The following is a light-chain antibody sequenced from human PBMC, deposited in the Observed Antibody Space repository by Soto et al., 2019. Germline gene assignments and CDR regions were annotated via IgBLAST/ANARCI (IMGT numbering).Light chain of an antibody. Sequence: EIVMTQSPATLSVSPGERATLSCRASQSVNSNLAWYRQKPGQAPRLLLSDASTRATGGPARFSGSGSGTEVALTISSLQSEDSGIYYCQQYNFWPPLTFGGGTKVEIK. CDR1: QSVNSN. CDR2: DAS. V-gene: IGKV3-15*01. J-gene: IGKJ4*01. CDR3: QQYNFWPPLT.